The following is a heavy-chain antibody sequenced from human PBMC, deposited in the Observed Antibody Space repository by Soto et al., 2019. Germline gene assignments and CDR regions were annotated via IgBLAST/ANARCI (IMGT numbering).Heavy chain of an antibody. D-gene: IGHD2-2*01. Sequence: ASVKVSCKASGYTFTGYYMHWVRQAPGQGLEWMGWINPNSGGTNYAQKFKGWVTMTRDTSISTAYMELSRLRSDDTAVYYCARDSRRDIVVVPASTGGWFDPWGQGTLVTVSS. J-gene: IGHJ5*02. V-gene: IGHV1-2*04. CDR3: ARDSRRDIVVVPASTGGWFDP. CDR1: GYTFTGYY. CDR2: INPNSGGT.